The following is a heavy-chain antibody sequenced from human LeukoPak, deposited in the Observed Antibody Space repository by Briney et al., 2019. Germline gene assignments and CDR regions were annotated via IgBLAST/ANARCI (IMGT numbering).Heavy chain of an antibody. V-gene: IGHV4-4*02. CDR1: GGSISSSNW. CDR2: IYYSGST. J-gene: IGHJ4*02. CDR3: ARGYSYHPYYFDY. Sequence: SETLSLTCAVSGGSISSSNWWSWVRQPPGKGLEWIGYIYYSGSTNYNPSLKSRVTISVDTSKNQFSLKLSSVTAADTAVYYCARGYSYHPYYFDYWGQGTLVTVSS. D-gene: IGHD5-18*01.